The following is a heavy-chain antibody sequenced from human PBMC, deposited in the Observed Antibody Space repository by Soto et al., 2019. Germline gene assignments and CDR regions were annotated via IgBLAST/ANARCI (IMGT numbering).Heavy chain of an antibody. D-gene: IGHD2-21*02. CDR1: GFTFNTYS. J-gene: IGHJ6*02. CDR3: ARDFGDSRGSYYYYGMDV. Sequence: EVQLVESGGGLVKPGGSLRLACAASGFTFNTYSMNWVRQAPGKGLEWVSCISSTSTYIYYADSVKGRFTISRDNAKNLLYLQMNSLRAEETAVYYCARDFGDSRGSYYYYGMDVWGQGTTVTVSS. V-gene: IGHV3-21*02. CDR2: ISSTSTYI.